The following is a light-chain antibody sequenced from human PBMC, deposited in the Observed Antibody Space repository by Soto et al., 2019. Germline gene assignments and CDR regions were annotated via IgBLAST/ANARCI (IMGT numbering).Light chain of an antibody. Sequence: GESTTLSAPARQSVISTYLAWYQQKPGQAPRLLIYGASSRATGIPDRFSGSGCGTEISLCGRSLPPEQFAVYNWLQYRSLGTVGEGTKVDIK. CDR3: LQYRSLGT. CDR2: GAS. CDR1: QSVISTY. V-gene: IGKV3-20*01. J-gene: IGKJ4*02.